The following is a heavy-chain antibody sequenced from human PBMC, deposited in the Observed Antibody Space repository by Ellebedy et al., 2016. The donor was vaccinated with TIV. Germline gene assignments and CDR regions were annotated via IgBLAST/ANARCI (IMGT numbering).Heavy chain of an antibody. CDR2: IHSNGGSR. J-gene: IGHJ4*02. D-gene: IGHD3-22*01. Sequence: GESLKISCAASGFIFSSYAMHWVRQTPGKVLEYVSVIHSNGGSRYYANSVKGRFTISRDNSKKTPYLQMGSLRAEDMAVYYCARTMIVVGALDYWGQGTLVTGSS. CDR3: ARTMIVVGALDY. CDR1: GFIFSSYA. V-gene: IGHV3-64*01.